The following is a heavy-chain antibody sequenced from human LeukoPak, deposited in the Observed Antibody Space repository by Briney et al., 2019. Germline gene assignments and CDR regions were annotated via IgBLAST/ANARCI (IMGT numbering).Heavy chain of an antibody. CDR2: ISSSSYI. J-gene: IGHJ4*02. V-gene: IGHV3-21*01. D-gene: IGHD3-10*01. Sequence: GGSLRLSCAASGFTFSSYSMNWVRQAPGKGLEWVSSISSSSYIYYADSVKGRFTISRDNAKNSLYLQMNSLRAEDTAVYYCARTGSGMVRGELDYWGQGTLVTVSS. CDR1: GFTFSSYS. CDR3: ARTGSGMVRGELDY.